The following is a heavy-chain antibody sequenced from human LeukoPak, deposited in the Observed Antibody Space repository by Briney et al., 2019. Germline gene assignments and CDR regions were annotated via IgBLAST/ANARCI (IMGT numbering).Heavy chain of an antibody. J-gene: IGHJ4*02. CDR2: ISSSSSYI. V-gene: IGHV3-21*01. Sequence: GGSLRLSCAASGFTFSSYSMNWVRQAPGKGLDWVSSISSSSSYIYYADSVKGRFTISRDNAKNSLYLQMNSLRAEDTAVYYCARDLVGATTRRFDYWGQGTLVTVSS. D-gene: IGHD1-26*01. CDR1: GFTFSSYS. CDR3: ARDLVGATTRRFDY.